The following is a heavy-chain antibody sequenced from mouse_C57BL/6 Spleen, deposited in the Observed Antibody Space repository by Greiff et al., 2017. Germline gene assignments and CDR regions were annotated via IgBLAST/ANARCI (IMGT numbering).Heavy chain of an antibody. CDR3: ARRYYGSSDARDY. J-gene: IGHJ4*01. V-gene: IGHV1-69*01. D-gene: IGHD1-1*01. CDR2: IDPSDSYT. Sequence: VQLQQPGAELVMPGASVKLSCKASGYTFTSYWMHWVKQRPGQGLEWIGEIDPSDSYTNYNQKFKGKSTLTVDKSSSTAYMQLSSLTSEDSAVYYCARRYYGSSDARDYWGQGTSVTVSS. CDR1: GYTFTSYW.